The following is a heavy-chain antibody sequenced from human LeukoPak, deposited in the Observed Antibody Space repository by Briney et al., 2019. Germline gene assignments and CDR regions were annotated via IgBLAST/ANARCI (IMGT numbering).Heavy chain of an antibody. CDR1: GFTFSAYA. CDR2: ISYDGTNE. CDR3: ARENMAYQLTSRGASDY. D-gene: IGHD2-2*01. V-gene: IGHV3-30-3*01. Sequence: PGGSLRLSCAASGFTFSAYAIHWVRQAPGKGLEWVGGISYDGTNEYYADSVKGRFTLSKDNSKNTLYLQMISLRVEDTAVYYCARENMAYQLTSRGASDYWGQGTLVTVSS. J-gene: IGHJ4*02.